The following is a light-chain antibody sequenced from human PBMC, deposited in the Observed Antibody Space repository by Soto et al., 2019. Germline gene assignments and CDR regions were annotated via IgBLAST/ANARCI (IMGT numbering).Light chain of an antibody. CDR1: QSLLHSDGYNY. Sequence: DIVMAQSTLSLPVTPGEPASISCRSSQSLLHSDGYNYLHWYLQKPGQSPQLLIYLGSNRASGVPDRFSGSGSGTDFTLKISRVEGEDVGVYYCMQRTFGQGTK. CDR2: LGS. CDR3: MQRT. V-gene: IGKV2-28*01. J-gene: IGKJ1*01.